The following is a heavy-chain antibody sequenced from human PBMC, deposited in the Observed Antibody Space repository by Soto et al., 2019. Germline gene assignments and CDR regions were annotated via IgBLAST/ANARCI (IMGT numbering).Heavy chain of an antibody. J-gene: IGHJ6*02. D-gene: IGHD3-10*01. Sequence: SETLSLTCTVSGGSISSGGYYWSWIRQHPGKGLEWIGYIYYSGSTYYNPSLKSRVTISVDTSKNQFSLKLSSVTAADTAVYYCASDMGRGVYYYGMDVWGQGTTVTVSS. CDR3: ASDMGRGVYYYGMDV. V-gene: IGHV4-31*03. CDR1: GGSISSGGYY. CDR2: IYYSGST.